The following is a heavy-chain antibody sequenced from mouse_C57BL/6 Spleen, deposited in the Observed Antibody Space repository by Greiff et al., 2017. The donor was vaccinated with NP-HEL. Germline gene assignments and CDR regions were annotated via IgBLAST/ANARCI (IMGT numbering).Heavy chain of an antibody. CDR3: ANSIEFAY. J-gene: IGHJ3*01. CDR2: ISGGGGNT. V-gene: IGHV5-9*01. D-gene: IGHD2-10*02. CDR1: GFTFSSYT. Sequence: DVKLVESGGGLVKPGGSLKLSCAASGFTFSSYTMSWVRQTPEKRLEWVATISGGGGNTYYPDSVKGRFTISRDNAKNTLYLQMSSLRSEDTALYYCANSIEFAYWGQGTLVTVSA.